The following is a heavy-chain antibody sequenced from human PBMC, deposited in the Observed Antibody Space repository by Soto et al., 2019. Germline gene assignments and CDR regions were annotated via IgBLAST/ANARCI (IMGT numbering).Heavy chain of an antibody. D-gene: IGHD6-19*01. CDR2: FSSGSSDT. CDR1: GFTVRTNG. CDR3: AGHGWYSY. Sequence: EVQLLESGGGLVQAGGSLRLSCAATGFTVRTNGMSWVRQAPGKGLEWVASFSSGSSDTHYADSLKGRFAISRGNSKNTLYLAMNRLRVEEPALNYCAGHGWYSYLGQGTLVTVSS. V-gene: IGHV3-23*01. J-gene: IGHJ4*02.